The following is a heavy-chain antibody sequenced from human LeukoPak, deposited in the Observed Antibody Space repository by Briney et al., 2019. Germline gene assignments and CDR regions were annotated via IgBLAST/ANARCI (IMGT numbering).Heavy chain of an antibody. V-gene: IGHV4-34*01. Sequence: SETLSLTCAVYGGSFSGYYWSWIRQPPGKGLEWIGEINHSGSTNYNPSLRSRVTISVDTSKNQFSLKLSSVTAADTAVYYCARGPSYGFFDPWGQGTLVTVSS. CDR3: ARGPSYGFFDP. CDR1: GGSFSGYY. J-gene: IGHJ5*02. D-gene: IGHD4-17*01. CDR2: INHSGST.